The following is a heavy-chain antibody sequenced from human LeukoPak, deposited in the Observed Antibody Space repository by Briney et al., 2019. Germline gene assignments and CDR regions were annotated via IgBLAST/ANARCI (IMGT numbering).Heavy chain of an antibody. D-gene: IGHD6-13*01. CDR3: ARGYSSSWYSGFY. CDR2: INPNSGGT. J-gene: IGHJ4*02. CDR1: GYTFTGYY. V-gene: IGHV1-2*02. Sequence: ASVTVSCKTSGYTFTGYYMHWVRQAPGQGLEWMGWINPNSGGTNYAQKFQGRVTMTRDTSISTAYMELSRLRSDDTAVYYCARGYSSSWYSGFYWGQGTLVTVSS.